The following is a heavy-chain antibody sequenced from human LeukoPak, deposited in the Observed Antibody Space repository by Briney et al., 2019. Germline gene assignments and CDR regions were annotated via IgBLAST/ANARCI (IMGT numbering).Heavy chain of an antibody. V-gene: IGHV3-30*04. CDR3: ARDSDILTGYDAFDI. D-gene: IGHD3-9*01. CDR2: ISYDGSNK. J-gene: IGHJ3*02. Sequence: GGSLRLSCAASGFTFSSYAMHWVRQAPGKGLEWVAVISYDGSNKYYADSVKGRFTISRDNSKNTLYLQMNSLRAEDTAVYYCARDSDILTGYDAFDIWGQGTMVSVCS. CDR1: GFTFSSYA.